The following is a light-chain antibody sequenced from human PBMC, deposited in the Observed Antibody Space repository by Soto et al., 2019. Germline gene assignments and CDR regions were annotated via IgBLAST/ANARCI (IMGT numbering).Light chain of an antibody. CDR2: DVS. Sequence: QSALTQPASVSGSPGQSINISCTGTSSDVGGYNYVSWYQHHPGNAPKLIIYDVSNRPAGVSNPFSGSKSGNTASLTISGHQPEDEADYYCSSYTTSNTRQIVVGTGTKLTVL. V-gene: IGLV2-14*03. J-gene: IGLJ1*01. CDR1: SSDVGGYNY. CDR3: SSYTTSNTRQIV.